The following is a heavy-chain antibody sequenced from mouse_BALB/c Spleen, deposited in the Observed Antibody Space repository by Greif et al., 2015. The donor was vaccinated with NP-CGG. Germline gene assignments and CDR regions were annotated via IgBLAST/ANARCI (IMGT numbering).Heavy chain of an antibody. J-gene: IGHJ2*01. Sequence: EVQRVESGGGLVKPGGSLKLSCAASGFTFSDYYMYWVRQTPEKRLEWVATISDGGSYTYYPDSVKGRFTISRDNAKNNLYLQMSSLKSEDTAMYYCARDGVTGTGFDYWGQGTTLTVSS. CDR2: ISDGGSYT. CDR3: ARDGVTGTGFDY. D-gene: IGHD4-1*01. CDR1: GFTFSDYY. V-gene: IGHV5-4*02.